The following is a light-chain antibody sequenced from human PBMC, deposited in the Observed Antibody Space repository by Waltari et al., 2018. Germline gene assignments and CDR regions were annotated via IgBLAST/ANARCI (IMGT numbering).Light chain of an antibody. Sequence: QSALTQPPSASGSPGQSVTISCTGTSSDIGGHNYVSWYQQLPGKAPKLMIYGVNKRPVGGPCGFAGSKSGNTASLSVSGLQADDEADYHCSSYAGSNHVVFGGGTKLTVL. CDR3: SSYAGSNHVV. CDR1: SSDIGGHNY. J-gene: IGLJ2*01. CDR2: GVN. V-gene: IGLV2-8*01.